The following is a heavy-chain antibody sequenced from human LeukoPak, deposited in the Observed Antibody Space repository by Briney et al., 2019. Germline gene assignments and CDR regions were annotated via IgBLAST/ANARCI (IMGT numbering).Heavy chain of an antibody. CDR2: ISSSSSYI. J-gene: IGHJ6*03. D-gene: IGHD4-17*01. Sequence: GGSLRLSCAASGFTFSTYGMYWVRQAPGKGLEWVSSISSSSSYIYYADSVKGRFTISRDNAKNSLYLQMNSLRAEDTAVYYCARYYGALYYYYYMDVWGKGTTVTISS. CDR1: GFTFSTYG. V-gene: IGHV3-21*01. CDR3: ARYYGALYYYYYMDV.